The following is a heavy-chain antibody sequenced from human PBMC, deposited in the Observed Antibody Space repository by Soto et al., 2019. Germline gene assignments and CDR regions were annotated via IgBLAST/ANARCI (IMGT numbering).Heavy chain of an antibody. D-gene: IGHD6-19*01. CDR2: INHRGST. V-gene: IGHV4-34*01. CDR3: ARGRYSSGWYFNY. Sequence: QVQLQQWGAGLLKPSETLSLTCAVYGGSFSGYYWSWIRQPPGKGLEWIGEINHRGSTKYNPSLKSRVTISVDTSKNQFSLKLSSVTAADTAVYYCARGRYSSGWYFNYWGQGTLVTVSS. J-gene: IGHJ4*02. CDR1: GGSFSGYY.